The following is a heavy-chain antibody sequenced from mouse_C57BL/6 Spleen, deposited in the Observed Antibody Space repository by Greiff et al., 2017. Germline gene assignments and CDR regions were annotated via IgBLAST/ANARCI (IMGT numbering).Heavy chain of an antibody. CDR3: ADGYYYFDY. Sequence: QVQLQQSGPELVKPGASVKISCKASGYAFSSSWMNWVKQRPGKGLEWIGRIYPGDGDTNYNGKFKGKATLTANKSSSTAYMQLSSLTSEDSAVYFCADGYYYFDYWGQGTTLTVSS. V-gene: IGHV1-82*01. CDR1: GYAFSSSW. D-gene: IGHD2-3*01. J-gene: IGHJ2*01. CDR2: IYPGDGDT.